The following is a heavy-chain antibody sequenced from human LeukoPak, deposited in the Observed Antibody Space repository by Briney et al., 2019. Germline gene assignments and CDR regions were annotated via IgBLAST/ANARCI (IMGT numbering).Heavy chain of an antibody. CDR2: IYYSGST. CDR1: GGSISSYY. V-gene: IGHV4-39*07. Sequence: SETLSLTCTVSGGSISSYYWSWIRQPPGKGLEWIGSIYYSGSTYYNPSLRSRVTISVDTSKNQFSLKLSSVTAADTAVYYCAREGGGPSIAVAGTGMDVWGQGTTVTVSS. J-gene: IGHJ6*02. CDR3: AREGGGPSIAVAGTGMDV. D-gene: IGHD6-19*01.